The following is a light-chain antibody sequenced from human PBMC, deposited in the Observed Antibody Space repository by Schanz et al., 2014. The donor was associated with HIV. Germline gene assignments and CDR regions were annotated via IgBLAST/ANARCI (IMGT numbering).Light chain of an antibody. CDR3: QSYDSSLSNWV. J-gene: IGLJ3*02. V-gene: IGLV1-40*01. Sequence: QSVLTQPPSMSAAPGQRVTISCTGTSSNIGAGYDVHWYQQLPGTAPKLLIYGNSNRPSGVPDRYSGSKSGTSASLAITGLQAEDEADYYCQSYDSSLSNWVFGGGTKLTVL. CDR2: GNS. CDR1: SSNIGAGYD.